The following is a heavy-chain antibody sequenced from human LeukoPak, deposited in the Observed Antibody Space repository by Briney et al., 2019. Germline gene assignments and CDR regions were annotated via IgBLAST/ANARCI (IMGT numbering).Heavy chain of an antibody. J-gene: IGHJ4*02. CDR3: AMAQYYFDY. Sequence: PSETLSLTCTVSGGSISSYYWSWIRQPPGKRLEWIGYIYSSGSTNYNPSLKSRVTISVDTSKNQFSLKLSSVTAADTAVYYCAMAQYYFDYWGQGTLVTVSS. CDR2: IYSSGST. CDR1: GGSISSYY. V-gene: IGHV4-59*12.